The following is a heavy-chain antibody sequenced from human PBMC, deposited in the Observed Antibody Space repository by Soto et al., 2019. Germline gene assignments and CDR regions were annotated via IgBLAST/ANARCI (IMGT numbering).Heavy chain of an antibody. V-gene: IGHV4-31*03. D-gene: IGHD3-9*01. J-gene: IGHJ4*02. CDR1: GGSISSGGYY. CDR3: ARYYDILAQFFDY. CDR2: IYYSGCT. Sequence: SETLSLTCTVSGGSISSGGYYWSWIRQHPGKGLEWIGYIYYSGCTYYNPSLKSRVTISVDTSKNQFSLKLSSVTAADTAVYYCARYYDILAQFFDYWGQGTLVTVSS.